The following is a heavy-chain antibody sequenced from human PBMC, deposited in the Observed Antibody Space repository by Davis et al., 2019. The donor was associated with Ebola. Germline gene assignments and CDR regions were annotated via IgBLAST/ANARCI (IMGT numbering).Heavy chain of an antibody. Sequence: SVKVSCKASGYTFTNYYMHWVRQAPGQGLEWMGRIIPILGIANYAQKFQGRVTITADKSTSTAYMELSSLRSEDTAVYYCARDDVVVTDNFDYWGQGTLVTVSS. V-gene: IGHV1-69*04. J-gene: IGHJ4*02. CDR3: ARDDVVVTDNFDY. CDR2: IIPILGIA. CDR1: GYTFTNYY. D-gene: IGHD2-21*02.